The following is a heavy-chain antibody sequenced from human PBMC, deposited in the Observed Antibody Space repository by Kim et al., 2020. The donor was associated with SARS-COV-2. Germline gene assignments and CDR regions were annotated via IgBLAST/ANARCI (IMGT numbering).Heavy chain of an antibody. D-gene: IGHD3-22*01. CDR3: AKGAYDSSGYSYYGMDV. CDR1: GFTFDDYA. CDR2: ISGDGGST. J-gene: IGHJ6*02. V-gene: IGHV3-43*02. Sequence: GGSLRLSCAASGFTFDDYAMHWVRQAPGKGLEWVSLISGDGGSTYYADSVKGRFTISRDNSKNSLYLQMNSLRTEDTALYYCAKGAYDSSGYSYYGMDVWGQGTTVTVSS.